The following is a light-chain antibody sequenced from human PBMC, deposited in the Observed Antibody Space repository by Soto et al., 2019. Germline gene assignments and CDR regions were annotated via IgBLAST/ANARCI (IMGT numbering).Light chain of an antibody. J-gene: IGKJ3*01. Sequence: DIQMTQSPSTLSASVGDRVTITCRASQSISSWLAWYQQKPGKAPKLLIYDASSLESGAPSRFSGSGSGTEFTLTISSLQPDDFATYYCQQSYSNFPITFGPGTKVDIK. CDR1: QSISSW. V-gene: IGKV1-5*01. CDR2: DAS. CDR3: QQSYSNFPIT.